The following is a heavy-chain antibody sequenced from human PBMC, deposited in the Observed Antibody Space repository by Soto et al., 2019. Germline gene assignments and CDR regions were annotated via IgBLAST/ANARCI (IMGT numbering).Heavy chain of an antibody. J-gene: IGHJ4*02. Sequence: PGGSLRLSCAASGFPFSKYWMSWVRQAPGKGLEWVANIKDDGGQQYYVDSVTGRFTISRDNAENSLYLHMSSLRVEDTAVYYCANTPWTGGFDSGGQGTVLTVSS. CDR3: ANTPWTGGFDS. D-gene: IGHD3-16*01. V-gene: IGHV3-7*03. CDR1: GFPFSKYW. CDR2: IKDDGGQQ.